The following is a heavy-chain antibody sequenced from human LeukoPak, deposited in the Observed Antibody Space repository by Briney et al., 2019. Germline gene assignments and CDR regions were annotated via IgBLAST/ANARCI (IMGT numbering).Heavy chain of an antibody. CDR1: GGSISSYY. CDR3: ASNSGYDSATTYYYYYYGMDV. Sequence: SETLSLTCTVSGGSISSYYWSWIRQPPGKGLEWIGYIYYSGSTNYNPSLKSRVTISVDTSKNQFPLKLSSVTAADTAVYYCASNSGYDSATTYYYYYYGMDVWGQGTTVTVSS. V-gene: IGHV4-59*01. J-gene: IGHJ6*02. CDR2: IYYSGST. D-gene: IGHD5-12*01.